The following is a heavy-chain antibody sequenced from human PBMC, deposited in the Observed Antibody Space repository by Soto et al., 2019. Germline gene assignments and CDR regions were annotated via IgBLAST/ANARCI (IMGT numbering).Heavy chain of an antibody. J-gene: IGHJ4*02. CDR2: FRTSGDGGTT. CDR1: VFTCSSYS. Sequence: LRLSCAASVFTCSSYSMSWVRQAPGKGLEWVSGFRTSGDGGTTYYADSVKGRFTISRDNSKNMLFLQMNSLRAEDTAIYYCAKKVNSGPGSQYFDYWGQGTLVTVSS. D-gene: IGHD3-10*01. V-gene: IGHV3-23*01. CDR3: AKKVNSGPGSQYFDY.